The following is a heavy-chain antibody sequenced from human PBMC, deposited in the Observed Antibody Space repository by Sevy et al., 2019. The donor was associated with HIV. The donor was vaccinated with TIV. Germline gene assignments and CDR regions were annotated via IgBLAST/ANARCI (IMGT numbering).Heavy chain of an antibody. D-gene: IGHD1-26*01. CDR2: ISSSSSYI. CDR3: ARDSLVDIVGVPDDAFDI. J-gene: IGHJ3*02. Sequence: GGSLRLSCAASGFTFSSYSMNWVRQAPGKGLEWVSSISSSSSYIYYADSVKGRFTISRDNAKNSLYLQMNSLRAEDTAVYYCARDSLVDIVGVPDDAFDIWGQGTMVTVSS. V-gene: IGHV3-21*01. CDR1: GFTFSSYS.